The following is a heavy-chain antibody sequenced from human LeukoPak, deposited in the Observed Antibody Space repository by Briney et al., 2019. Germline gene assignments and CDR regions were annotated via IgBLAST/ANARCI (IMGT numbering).Heavy chain of an antibody. CDR3: AKGGKWDVTPFDY. D-gene: IGHD1-26*01. CDR2: ISGSGGVT. V-gene: IGHV3-23*01. J-gene: IGHJ4*02. CDR1: GFTFSNYA. Sequence: GGSLRLSCAASGFTFSNYAMTWVRQAPGKGPEWVSGISGSGGVTYYADSVKGRFTISRDNSKNTLYLQVNSLRAEDTAVYYCAKGGKWDVTPFDYWGQGTLVTVSS.